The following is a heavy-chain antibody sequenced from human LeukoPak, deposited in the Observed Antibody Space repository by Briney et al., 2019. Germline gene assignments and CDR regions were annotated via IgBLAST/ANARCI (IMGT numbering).Heavy chain of an antibody. D-gene: IGHD6-6*01. CDR2: ISSGSTYM. J-gene: IGHJ3*02. Sequence: GGSLRLSCAASGFTFSSYSMNWVRQAPGKGLEWVSSISSGSTYMYYADSVKGRFTISRDNAQNSMYLQMNSLRAEDTAVYYCGRVGGRSKAAKGDAFDIWGQGTMVVVSS. CDR1: GFTFSSYS. CDR3: GRVGGRSKAAKGDAFDI. V-gene: IGHV3-21*01.